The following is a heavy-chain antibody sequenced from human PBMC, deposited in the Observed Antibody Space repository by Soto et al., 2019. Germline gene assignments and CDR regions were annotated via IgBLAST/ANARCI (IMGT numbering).Heavy chain of an antibody. J-gene: IGHJ4*02. Sequence: PSETLSLTCTVSGGSISSSSYYWGWIRQPPGKGLEWIGSIYYSGSTYYNPSLKSRVTISVDTSKNQFSLQLSSVTAADTAVYYCARRPSDYQSFDYWGQGTLVTVSS. CDR2: IYYSGST. CDR1: GGSISSSSYY. CDR3: ARRPSDYQSFDY. V-gene: IGHV4-39*01. D-gene: IGHD3-22*01.